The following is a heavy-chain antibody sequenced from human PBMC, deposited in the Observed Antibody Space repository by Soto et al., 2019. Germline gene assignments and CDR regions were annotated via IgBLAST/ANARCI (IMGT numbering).Heavy chain of an antibody. D-gene: IGHD4-17*01. Sequence: QITLKESGPTLVKPTQPLTLTCTFSGFSLSATGVGVGWIRQPPGKALEWLAVIYWDDDKRYSPSLKTRDTITKDTSKNQVGLTITNLDTVDTLTYYCARSDYGDYYEGSEYWGQGTLVTVSS. CDR1: GFSLSATGVG. CDR2: IYWDDDK. CDR3: ARSDYGDYYEGSEY. V-gene: IGHV2-5*02. J-gene: IGHJ4*02.